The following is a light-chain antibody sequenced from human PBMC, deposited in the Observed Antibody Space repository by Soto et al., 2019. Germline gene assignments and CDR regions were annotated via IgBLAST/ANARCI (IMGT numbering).Light chain of an antibody. Sequence: QSVLTQPPSASGTPGQRVTISCSGSSSNIGSHTVNWYQQLPGTAPRLLIYNTYYRPSGVPARFSGSKSGTSASLAISGLQSEDEAEYYCAAWDDSLNGVVFGGGTKLTVL. CDR1: SSNIGSHT. V-gene: IGLV1-44*01. J-gene: IGLJ2*01. CDR3: AAWDDSLNGVV. CDR2: NTY.